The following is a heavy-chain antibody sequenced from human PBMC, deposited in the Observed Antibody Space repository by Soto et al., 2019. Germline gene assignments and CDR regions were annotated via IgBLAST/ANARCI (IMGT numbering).Heavy chain of an antibody. CDR3: AKESVNVGGVASFDY. J-gene: IGHJ4*02. D-gene: IGHD3-16*01. CDR2: ISSSVGAT. V-gene: IGHV3-23*01. CDR1: GFTFSAHA. Sequence: EVHLLESGGGLVQPGGSLRLSCVASGFTFSAHAMSWVRQAPGKGLEWVSAISSSVGATFYTESVRGRFTIYRDNSKNTRFLQMNIVRAEDTAVYYCAKESVNVGGVASFDYWGQGTRVTLSS.